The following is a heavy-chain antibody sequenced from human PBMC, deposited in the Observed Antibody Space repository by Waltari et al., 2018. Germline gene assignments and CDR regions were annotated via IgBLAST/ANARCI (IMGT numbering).Heavy chain of an antibody. Sequence: QVQLQESGPGLVKPSQTLSLTCTVSGGSISSGSYYWSWIRQPAGKGLEWIGRIYTSGSTNYNPALKSRVTISVDTSKNQFSLKLSSVTAADTAVYYCARDYTGSGYMDVWGKGTTVTVSS. CDR1: GGSISSGSYY. V-gene: IGHV4-61*02. D-gene: IGHD3-10*01. J-gene: IGHJ6*03. CDR3: ARDYTGSGYMDV. CDR2: IYTSGST.